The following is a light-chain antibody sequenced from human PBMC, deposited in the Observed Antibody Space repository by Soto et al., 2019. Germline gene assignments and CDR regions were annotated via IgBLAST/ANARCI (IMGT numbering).Light chain of an antibody. J-gene: IGKJ1*01. CDR1: QTIGNK. Sequence: EIWLAQYPATLSVSPGERVTLSCRATQTIGNKLAWYLQRHGQAPRLLMYGASTRATDIPARLSGSGYGTELTITITGMKYEDFAVYYCQQYNGWPWTFGLGTKVDIK. CDR2: GAS. V-gene: IGKV3-15*01. CDR3: QQYNGWPWT.